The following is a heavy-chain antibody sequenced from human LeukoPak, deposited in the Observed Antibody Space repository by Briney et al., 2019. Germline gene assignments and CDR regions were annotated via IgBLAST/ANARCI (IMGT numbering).Heavy chain of an antibody. J-gene: IGHJ4*02. CDR1: GFTFSSYS. Sequence: GGSLRLSCAASGFTFSSYSMNWVRQAPGKGLEWVSSISSSSSYIYYADSVKGRFTISRDNAKNSLYLQMNSLRAEDTAVYYCAKTPVPHSHPADWGQGTLVTVSS. CDR2: ISSSSSYI. D-gene: IGHD5-18*01. CDR3: AKTPVPHSHPAD. V-gene: IGHV3-21*01.